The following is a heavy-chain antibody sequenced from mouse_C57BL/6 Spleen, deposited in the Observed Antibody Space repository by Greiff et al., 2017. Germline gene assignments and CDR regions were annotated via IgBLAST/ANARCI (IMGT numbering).Heavy chain of an antibody. CDR3: ARGRPYYYAMDY. V-gene: IGHV1-18*01. CDR1: GYTFTDYN. J-gene: IGHJ4*01. Sequence: EVQLQESGPELVKPGASVKIPCKASGYTFTDYNMDWVKQSHGKSLEWIGDINPNNGGTIYNQKFKGKATLTVDKSSSTAYMELRSLTSEDTAVYYCARGRPYYYAMDYWGQGTSVTVSS. CDR2: INPNNGGT.